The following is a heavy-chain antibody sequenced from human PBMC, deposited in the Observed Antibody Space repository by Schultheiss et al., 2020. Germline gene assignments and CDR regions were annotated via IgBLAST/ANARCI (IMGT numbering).Heavy chain of an antibody. CDR3: ARPQYCSGGGCYYFDC. CDR1: GFTFRTYT. CDR2: ISGGSSYI. V-gene: IGHV3-21*04. Sequence: GGSLRLSCAGSGFTFRTYTMNWVRQVPGKGLEWVSSISGGSSYIHYADSVEGRFTISRDNAKNSLYLQMNSLRPEDTAVYYCARPQYCSGGGCYYFDCWGQGTLVTVSS. D-gene: IGHD2-15*01. J-gene: IGHJ4*02.